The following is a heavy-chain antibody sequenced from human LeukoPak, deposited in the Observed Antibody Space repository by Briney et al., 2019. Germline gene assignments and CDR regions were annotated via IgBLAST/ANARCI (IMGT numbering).Heavy chain of an antibody. D-gene: IGHD3-3*01. J-gene: IGHJ4*02. Sequence: SETLSLTCAVYGGSFSGYYWSWIRQPPGKGLEWIGEINHSGSTNYNPSLKSRVTMSVDTSKNQFSLKLSSVTAADTAVYYCARGDFSSSIYWGQGTLVTVSS. CDR1: GGSFSGYY. CDR3: ARGDFSSSIY. CDR2: INHSGST. V-gene: IGHV4-34*01.